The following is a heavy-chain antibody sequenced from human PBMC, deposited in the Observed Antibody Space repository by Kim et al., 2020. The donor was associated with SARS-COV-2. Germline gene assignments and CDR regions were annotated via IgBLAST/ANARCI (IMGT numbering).Heavy chain of an antibody. D-gene: IGHD2-15*01. CDR1: GYTLTGYH. Sequence: ASVKVSCKASGYTLTGYHMHRVRQPPGQGPESMARIHPNSGGTNYAQKFQGGVTMTGDTSIRTAYMGLGRLRSDDTAVYYCARPSEPCCSGGSCSPYYFDYWGQGTLVTVSS. CDR3: ARPSEPCCSGGSCSPYYFDY. CDR2: IHPNSGGT. J-gene: IGHJ4*02. V-gene: IGHV1-2*06.